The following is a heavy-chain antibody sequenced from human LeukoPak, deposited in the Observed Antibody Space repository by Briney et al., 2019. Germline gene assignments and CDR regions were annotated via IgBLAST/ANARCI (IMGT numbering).Heavy chain of an antibody. Sequence: GRSLRLSCAASGFTFSSYAMHWVRQAPGKGLEWVAVISYDGSNKYYADSVKGRFTISRDNSKNTLYLQMNSLRAEDTAVYYCARGGAVAVLYYFAYWGQGTLVTVSS. CDR1: GFTFSSYA. J-gene: IGHJ4*02. V-gene: IGHV3-30-3*01. CDR2: ISYDGSNK. CDR3: ARGGAVAVLYYFAY. D-gene: IGHD6-19*01.